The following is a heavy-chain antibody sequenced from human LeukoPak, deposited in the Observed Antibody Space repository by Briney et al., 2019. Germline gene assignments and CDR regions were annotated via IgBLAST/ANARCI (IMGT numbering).Heavy chain of an antibody. Sequence: SETLSLTCAVYGGSSSGYYWSWIRQPPGKGLEWIGEINHSGSTNYNPSLKSRVTISVDTSKNQFSLKLSSVTAADTAVYYCARAAVYSSSSGWFDPWGQGTLVTVSS. J-gene: IGHJ5*02. CDR2: INHSGST. D-gene: IGHD6-6*01. CDR1: GGSSSGYY. CDR3: ARAAVYSSSSGWFDP. V-gene: IGHV4-34*01.